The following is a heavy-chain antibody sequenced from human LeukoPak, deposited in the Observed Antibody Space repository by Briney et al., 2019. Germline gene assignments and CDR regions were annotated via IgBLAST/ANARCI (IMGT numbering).Heavy chain of an antibody. Sequence: PSETLSLTCAVYGGSFSGYYWSWIRQPPGKGLEWIGEINHSGNTNSNPSLKSRVTISVDTSKNQFSLKLSSVTAADTAVYYCARRHNPDYRWLQSGFDYWGQGTLVTVSS. CDR2: INHSGNT. CDR1: GGSFSGYY. J-gene: IGHJ4*02. V-gene: IGHV4-34*01. CDR3: ARRHNPDYRWLQSGFDY. D-gene: IGHD5-24*01.